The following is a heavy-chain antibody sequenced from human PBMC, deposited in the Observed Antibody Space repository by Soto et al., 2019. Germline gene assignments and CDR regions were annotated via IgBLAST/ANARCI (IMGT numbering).Heavy chain of an antibody. CDR1: GGSISSYY. CDR3: ARHGYSGYDLDY. J-gene: IGHJ4*02. Sequence: QVQLQESGPGLVKPSETLSLTCTVSGGSISSYYWSWIRQPPGKGLEWIGYIYYSGSTNYNPSLKSRVTISVDTSKNQFSLKLSSVIAADTAVYYCARHGYSGYDLDYWGQGTLVTVSS. V-gene: IGHV4-59*08. D-gene: IGHD5-12*01. CDR2: IYYSGST.